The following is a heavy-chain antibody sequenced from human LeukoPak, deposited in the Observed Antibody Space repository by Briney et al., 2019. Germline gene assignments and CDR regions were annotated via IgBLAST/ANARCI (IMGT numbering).Heavy chain of an antibody. D-gene: IGHD6-19*01. Sequence: GGSLRLSCAASGFTFSSYWMHWVRQAPGKGLVWVSRIISDGSSTSYADSVKGRFTISRDNAKNTLYLQMNSLRAEDTAVYYCARGRYSSGWYYFDYWGQGTLVTVSS. J-gene: IGHJ4*02. CDR3: ARGRYSSGWYYFDY. V-gene: IGHV3-74*01. CDR1: GFTFSSYW. CDR2: IISDGSST.